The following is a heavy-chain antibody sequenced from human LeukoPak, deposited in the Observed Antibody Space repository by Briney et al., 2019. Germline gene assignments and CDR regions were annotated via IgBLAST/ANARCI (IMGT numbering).Heavy chain of an antibody. CDR1: GGSISSYY. V-gene: IGHV4-59*01. CDR3: ARSGCSSTSCYGFDI. J-gene: IGHJ3*02. D-gene: IGHD2-2*01. Sequence: SETLSLTCTVSGGSISSYYWSWIRQPPGKGLEWIGYIYYSGSTNYNPSLKSRVAISVDTSKNQFSLKLTSVTAADTAVYYCARSGCSSTSCYGFDIWGQGTMVTVSS. CDR2: IYYSGST.